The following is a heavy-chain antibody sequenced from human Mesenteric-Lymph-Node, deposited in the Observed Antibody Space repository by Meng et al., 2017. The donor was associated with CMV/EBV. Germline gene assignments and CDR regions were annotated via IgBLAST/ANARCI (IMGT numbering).Heavy chain of an antibody. CDR3: AKVPYYDPNYYFDY. CDR2: ISGSGGGT. D-gene: IGHD3-3*01. V-gene: IGHV3-23*01. Sequence: GGSLRPSCAASGFTFDDYAMHWVRQAPGKGLEWVSGISGSGGGTYYADSVKGRFTISRDNSKNTLYLQMNSLRAEDTAVYYCAKVPYYDPNYYFDYWGQGTLVTVSS. J-gene: IGHJ4*02. CDR1: GFTFDDYA.